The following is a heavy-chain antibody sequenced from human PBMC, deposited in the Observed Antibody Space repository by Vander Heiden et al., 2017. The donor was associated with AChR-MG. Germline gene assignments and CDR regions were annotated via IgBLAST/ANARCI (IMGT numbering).Heavy chain of an antibody. CDR3: ARDNIAAALGAFDI. CDR1: GVTFGSDW. Sequence: EGQLVESGGGLVQLGGPLRLSWAASGVTFGSDWIGWVGQAPGKGLEWVANIKQDGSEKYYVDSVKGRFTISRDNAKNSLYLQMNSLRAEDTAVYYCARDNIAAALGAFDIWGQGTMVTVSS. V-gene: IGHV3-7*01. D-gene: IGHD6-13*01. CDR2: IKQDGSEK. J-gene: IGHJ3*02.